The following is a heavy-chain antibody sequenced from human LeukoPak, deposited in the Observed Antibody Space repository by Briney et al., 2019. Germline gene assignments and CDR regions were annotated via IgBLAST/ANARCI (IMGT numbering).Heavy chain of an antibody. D-gene: IGHD7-27*01. CDR1: GFTFSSYG. Sequence: PGGPLRLSCAASGFTFSSYGMHWVRQAPGKGLEWVAFIRYDGSNKYYADSVKGRFTISRDNSKNTLYLQMNSLRAEDTAVYYCARDLVVSRANWGSYLGYWGQGTLVTVSS. J-gene: IGHJ4*02. CDR2: IRYDGSNK. V-gene: IGHV3-30*02. CDR3: ARDLVVSRANWGSYLGY.